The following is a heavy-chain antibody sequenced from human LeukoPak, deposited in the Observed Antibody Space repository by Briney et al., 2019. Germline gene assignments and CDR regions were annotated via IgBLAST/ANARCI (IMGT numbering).Heavy chain of an antibody. Sequence: IGSIYYSGSTYYNPSLKSRITIPVDASKNQFSLKLSSVTAADTAVYYCASLCSGGSCYFDYWGQGTLVTVSS. D-gene: IGHD2-15*01. CDR2: IYYSGST. CDR3: ASLCSGGSCYFDY. J-gene: IGHJ4*02. V-gene: IGHV4-39*01.